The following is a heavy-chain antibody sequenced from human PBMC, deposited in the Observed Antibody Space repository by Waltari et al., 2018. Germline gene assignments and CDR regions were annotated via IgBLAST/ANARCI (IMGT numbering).Heavy chain of an antibody. CDR3: ATTKPGIAVAGNLGV. V-gene: IGHV1-69*13. Sequence: QVQLVQSGAEVKKPGSSVKVSCKASGGTFSSYAISWVRQAPGQGLEWMGGIIPIVGTANYAQKFQGRVTITADESTSTAYMELSSLRSEDTAVYYCATTKPGIAVAGNLGVWGQGTLVTVSS. J-gene: IGHJ4*02. CDR2: IIPIVGTA. D-gene: IGHD6-19*01. CDR1: GGTFSSYA.